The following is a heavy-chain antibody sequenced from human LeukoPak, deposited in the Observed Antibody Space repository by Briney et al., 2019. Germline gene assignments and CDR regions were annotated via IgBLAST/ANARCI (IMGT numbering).Heavy chain of an antibody. V-gene: IGHV1-2*02. CDR1: GYTFTGNY. CDR2: INPNSGGT. CDR3: ARGCSGGSCYPGGY. Sequence: ASVKVSCKASGYTFTGNYMHWVRQAPGQGLEWKGWINPNSGGTNYAQKFQGRVTMTRDTSISTAYMELSRLRSDDTAVYYCARGCSGGSCYPGGYWGQGTLVTVSS. D-gene: IGHD2-15*01. J-gene: IGHJ4*02.